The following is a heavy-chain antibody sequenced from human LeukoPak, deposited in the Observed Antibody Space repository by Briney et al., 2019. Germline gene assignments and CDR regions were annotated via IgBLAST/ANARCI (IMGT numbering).Heavy chain of an antibody. Sequence: ASVRVSCKASGYTFTSYDINWVRQATGQGLEWMGWMNPNSGNTGYAQKFQGRVTMTRNTSISTAYMELSSLRAEDTAVYYCERGLPPAIRGGVDYWGQGTLVTVSS. CDR1: GYTFTSYD. CDR2: MNPNSGNT. CDR3: ERGLPPAIRGGVDY. D-gene: IGHD2-2*02. V-gene: IGHV1-8*01. J-gene: IGHJ4*02.